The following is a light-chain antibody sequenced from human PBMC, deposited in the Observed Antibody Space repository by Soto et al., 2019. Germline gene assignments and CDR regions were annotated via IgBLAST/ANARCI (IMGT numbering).Light chain of an antibody. CDR2: KAS. J-gene: IGKJ4*01. CDR1: QSISSW. V-gene: IGKV1-5*03. Sequence: DIQMTQSPSTLSASVGDRVTITCRASQSISSWLAWYQQKPGKAPKLLIYKASNLQSGVPSRFSGSGSGAAFTLTISSLQPDDFETYCCQQYSTYPLTFGGGTKVEIK. CDR3: QQYSTYPLT.